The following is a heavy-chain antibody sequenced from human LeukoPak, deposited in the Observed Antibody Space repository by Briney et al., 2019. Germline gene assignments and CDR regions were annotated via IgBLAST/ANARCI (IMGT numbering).Heavy chain of an antibody. J-gene: IGHJ4*02. V-gene: IGHV4-31*03. CDR2: IYYSGTT. CDR3: ARGDGYYFDY. D-gene: IGHD5-24*01. Sequence: SETLSLTCTVSGGSISSSSYYWSWIRQLPGKGLEWIGYIYYSGTTYYNPSLKSRVTISVDTSKNQFSLNLTSLTAADTAVYYCARGDGYYFDYWGQGTLVTVSS. CDR1: GGSISSSSYY.